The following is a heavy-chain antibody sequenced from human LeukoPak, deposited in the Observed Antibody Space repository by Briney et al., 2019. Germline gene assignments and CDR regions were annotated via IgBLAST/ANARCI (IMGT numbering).Heavy chain of an antibody. D-gene: IGHD3-22*01. V-gene: IGHV3-23*01. CDR1: GFTSTIYA. Sequence: SGGSLRLSCAASGFTSTIYAMSWVRQAPGKGLEWVSSISSTGEYTYYTGSVKGRFTISRDNSKNTLYLHMNSLRGEDTAVYYCAKDRPNYYGSDGHYYRRNGDYWGQGTLVTVSS. CDR3: AKDRPNYYGSDGHYYRRNGDY. J-gene: IGHJ4*02. CDR2: ISSTGEYT.